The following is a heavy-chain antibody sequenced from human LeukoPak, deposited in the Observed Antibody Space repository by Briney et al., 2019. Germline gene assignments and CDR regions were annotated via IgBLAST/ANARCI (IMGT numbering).Heavy chain of an antibody. D-gene: IGHD6-19*01. CDR2: ISSSSSYI. J-gene: IGHJ4*02. CDR3: AKDTLYSSGWGHFDY. Sequence: PGGSLRLSCAASGFTFSSYSMNWVRQAPGKGLEWVSSISSSSSYIYYADSVKGRFTISRDNAKNSLYLQMNSLRAEDTALYYCAKDTLYSSGWGHFDYWGQGTLVTVSS. V-gene: IGHV3-21*04. CDR1: GFTFSSYS.